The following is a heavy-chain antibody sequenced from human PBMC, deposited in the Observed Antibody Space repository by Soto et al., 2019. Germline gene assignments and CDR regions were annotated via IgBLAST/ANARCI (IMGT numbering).Heavy chain of an antibody. J-gene: IGHJ4*02. D-gene: IGHD6-13*01. CDR2: TYYRSKWYN. Sequence: SQTLSLTCAISGDSVSSNSAAWNWIRQSPSRGLEWLGRTYYRSKWYNDYAVSVKSRITINPDKSKNQFSLQLNSVTPEDTAVYYCARDLGRQDSSSWTYYFDYWGQGTLVTVSS. V-gene: IGHV6-1*01. CDR3: ARDLGRQDSSSWTYYFDY. CDR1: GDSVSSNSAA.